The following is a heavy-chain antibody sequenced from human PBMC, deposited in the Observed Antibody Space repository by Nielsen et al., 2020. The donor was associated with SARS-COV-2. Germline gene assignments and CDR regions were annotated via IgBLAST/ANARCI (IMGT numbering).Heavy chain of an antibody. CDR1: GYTFTNYY. V-gene: IGHV1-2*06. Sequence: ASVQVSCKASGYTFTNYYIHWMRQAPGQGLEWMGRIIPDSGGTNYAQRFQGRVTMTRDTSVTTAYMELSRLTSDDTAVYYCARDKGMDWRYFDYWGQGTLVTVSS. CDR2: IIPDSGGT. CDR3: ARDKGMDWRYFDY. J-gene: IGHJ4*02. D-gene: IGHD3/OR15-3a*01.